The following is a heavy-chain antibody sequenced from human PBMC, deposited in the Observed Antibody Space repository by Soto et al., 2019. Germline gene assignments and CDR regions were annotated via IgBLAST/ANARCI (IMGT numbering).Heavy chain of an antibody. Sequence: PSETLSLTCTVSGGSISSGDYYWSWIRQPPGKGLEWIGYIYHSGSTYYNPSLKNRVTISVDRSKNQFSLKLSSVTAADTAVYYCARVYGDYLDYWGQGTLVTVSS. D-gene: IGHD4-17*01. V-gene: IGHV4-30-2*01. CDR3: ARVYGDYLDY. CDR1: GGSISSGDYY. CDR2: IYHSGST. J-gene: IGHJ4*02.